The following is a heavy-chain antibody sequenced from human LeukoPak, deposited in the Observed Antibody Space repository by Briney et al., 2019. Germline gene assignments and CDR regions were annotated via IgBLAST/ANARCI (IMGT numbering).Heavy chain of an antibody. V-gene: IGHV1-2*02. J-gene: IGHJ4*02. Sequence: GASVKVSCKASGYTFTGYYMHWVRQAPGQGLEWMGWINPNSGGTNYAQKFQGRVTMTRDTSISTAYMELSRLRSDDTAVYYCARTYPRGIAAAWGYWGQGTLVTVSS. CDR2: INPNSGGT. D-gene: IGHD6-13*01. CDR1: GYTFTGYY. CDR3: ARTYPRGIAAAWGY.